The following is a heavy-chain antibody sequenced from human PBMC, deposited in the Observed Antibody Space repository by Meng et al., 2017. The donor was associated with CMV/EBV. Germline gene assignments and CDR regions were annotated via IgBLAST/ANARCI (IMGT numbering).Heavy chain of an antibody. CDR2: IITIFGTA. V-gene: IGHV1-69*05. CDR3: ARGVVVVVAATPWTGGMDV. CDR1: GGTFSSYA. D-gene: IGHD2-15*01. J-gene: IGHJ6*02. Sequence: SVKVSCKASGGTFSSYAISWVRQAPGQGREWMGGIITIFGTANYAQKFQGRVTITTDESTSTAYIELSSLRSEDTAVYYCARGVVVVVAATPWTGGMDVWGQGTTVTVSS.